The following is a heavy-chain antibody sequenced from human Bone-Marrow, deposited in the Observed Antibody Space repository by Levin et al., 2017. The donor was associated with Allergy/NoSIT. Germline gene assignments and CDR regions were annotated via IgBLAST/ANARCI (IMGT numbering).Heavy chain of an antibody. V-gene: IGHV3-30*18. CDR3: AKGADYVWGSYRPHEKYYFDS. CDR2: ISYDGTDK. D-gene: IGHD3-16*02. Sequence: GESLKISCSASGFTFSDYAMHWVRQAPGKGLEWVALISYDGTDKYYLDSVKGRFSISRDNSKSTLYLQMNSLRPDDTAVYYCAKGADYVWGSYRPHEKYYFDSWGQGTVVTVSS. J-gene: IGHJ4*02. CDR1: GFTFSDYA.